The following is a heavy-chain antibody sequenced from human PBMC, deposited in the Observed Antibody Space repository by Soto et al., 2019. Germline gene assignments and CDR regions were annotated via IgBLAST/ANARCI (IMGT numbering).Heavy chain of an antibody. J-gene: IGHJ6*02. D-gene: IGHD3-22*01. CDR1: GYTFTSYA. V-gene: IGHV1-18*01. CDR2: ISAYDDNT. CDR3: ARGGYYDSSGSRNYHYYGMNV. Sequence: GASVKVSCKASGYTFTSYAMHWVRQAPGQRLEWLGWISAYDDNTKYAQTLQGRVSMSTDTSTNTAYMELRSLRSDDTAMYYCARGGYYDSSGSRNYHYYGMNVWGQGTTVTVSS.